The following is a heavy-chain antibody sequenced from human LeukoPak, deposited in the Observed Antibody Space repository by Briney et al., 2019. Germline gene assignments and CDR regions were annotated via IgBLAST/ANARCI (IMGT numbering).Heavy chain of an antibody. CDR2: ISYDGSNK. CDR3: ARGGPYYDSSGYLYFFDY. CDR1: GFTFSSYA. J-gene: IGHJ4*02. Sequence: EAGGSLRLSCAASGFTFSSYAMHWVRQAPGKGLEWVAVISYDGSNKYYADSVKGRFTISRDNPKNTLYLQMNSLRAEDTVVYYCARGGPYYDSSGYLYFFDYWGQGSLVGVSS. D-gene: IGHD3-22*01. V-gene: IGHV3-30-3*01.